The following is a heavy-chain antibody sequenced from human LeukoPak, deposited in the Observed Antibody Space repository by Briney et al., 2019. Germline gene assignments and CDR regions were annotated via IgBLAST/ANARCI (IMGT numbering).Heavy chain of an antibody. Sequence: ASVKVSCKASGYTSTGYYMHWVRQAPGQGLEWMGWINPNSGGTNYAQKFKGRVTMTRDTSISTAYMELSRLKSDDTAVYYCAKVPPPGIAKRAFDYWGQGTLVTVSS. V-gene: IGHV1-2*02. CDR2: INPNSGGT. J-gene: IGHJ4*02. CDR3: AKVPPPGIAKRAFDY. CDR1: GYTSTGYY. D-gene: IGHD6-13*01.